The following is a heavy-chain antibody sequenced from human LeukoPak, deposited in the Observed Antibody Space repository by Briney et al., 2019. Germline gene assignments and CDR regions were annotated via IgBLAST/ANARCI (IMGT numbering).Heavy chain of an antibody. J-gene: IGHJ3*02. CDR2: IYHSGST. D-gene: IGHD3-10*01. CDR1: GYSISSGCY. CDR3: ASEQGTMEDFDI. V-gene: IGHV4-38-2*02. Sequence: SETLSLTCTVSGYSISSGCYWGWVRQPPGKGLEWIGSIYHSGSTYYNPSLKSRVTIAVDTSKNQFSLKLSYVTAPDTDVYYCASEQGTMEDFDIWGQGTMVPVSS.